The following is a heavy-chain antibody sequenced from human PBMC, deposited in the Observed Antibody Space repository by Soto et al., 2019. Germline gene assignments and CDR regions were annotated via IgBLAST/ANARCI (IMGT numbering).Heavy chain of an antibody. CDR2: IYYSGTT. Sequence: SETLSLTCNVSGGISSHSWSWIRRAPGKGLEWIGYIYYSGTTNYHPSFKSRVTISIDTSKDQFSLKLTSVTAADTAVYFCAGVVNGNKYKWFDAWGQGMLVTVSS. CDR1: GGISSHS. J-gene: IGHJ5*02. D-gene: IGHD3-22*01. V-gene: IGHV4-59*08. CDR3: AGVVNGNKYKWFDA.